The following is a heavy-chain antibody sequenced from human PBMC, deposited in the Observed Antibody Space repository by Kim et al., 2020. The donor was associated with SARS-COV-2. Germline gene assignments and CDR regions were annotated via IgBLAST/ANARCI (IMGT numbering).Heavy chain of an antibody. D-gene: IGHD6-6*01. CDR3: AREDSRSSHFDY. CDR1: GFTFGSYW. Sequence: GGSLRLSCAASGFTFGSYWMTWVRQAPGKGLEWVANIKEDGSEKHYVDSLEGRFTISRDNAKNSLFLQMSRLSADDTAVYYCAREDSRSSHFDYWGQGALVTVSS. V-gene: IGHV3-7*03. J-gene: IGHJ4*02. CDR2: IKEDGSEK.